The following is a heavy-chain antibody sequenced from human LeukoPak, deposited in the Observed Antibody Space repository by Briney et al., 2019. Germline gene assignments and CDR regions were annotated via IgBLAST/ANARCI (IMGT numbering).Heavy chain of an antibody. CDR1: GFPFSSYG. CDR3: ARDIAVSSSLDY. CDR2: IWYDGSNK. Sequence: GGSLRLSCVTSGFPFSSYGMHWVRQAPGKGLEWVAVIWYDGSNKYYADSVKGRFTISRDNSKNTLYLQMNSLRAEDTAVYYCARDIAVSSSLDYWGQGTLVTVSS. V-gene: IGHV3-33*01. J-gene: IGHJ4*02. D-gene: IGHD6-6*01.